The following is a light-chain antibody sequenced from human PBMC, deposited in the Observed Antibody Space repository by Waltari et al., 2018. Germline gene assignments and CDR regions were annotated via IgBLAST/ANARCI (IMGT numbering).Light chain of an antibody. V-gene: IGKV3-11*01. CDR3: QQRSNWPPMYT. CDR2: DAS. Sequence: EIVLTQSPATLSLSPGERATLPCRASQSVSSYLAWYQQKHGQAPRLLIYDASNRATGIPARFSGSGSGTDFTLTISSLEPEDFAVYYCQQRSNWPPMYTFGQGTKLEIK. CDR1: QSVSSY. J-gene: IGKJ2*01.